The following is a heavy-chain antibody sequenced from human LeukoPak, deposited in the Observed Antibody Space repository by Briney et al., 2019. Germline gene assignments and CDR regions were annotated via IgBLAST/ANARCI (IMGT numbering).Heavy chain of an antibody. D-gene: IGHD5-18*01. Sequence: GGSLRLSCAASGFTFSSYAMSWDRQAPGKGLEWVSAISGSGGSTYYADSVKGRFTISRDNSKNTLYLQMNSLRAEDTAVYYCAKMDTAMVEYFDYWGQGTLVTVSS. J-gene: IGHJ4*02. CDR2: ISGSGGST. CDR1: GFTFSSYA. V-gene: IGHV3-23*01. CDR3: AKMDTAMVEYFDY.